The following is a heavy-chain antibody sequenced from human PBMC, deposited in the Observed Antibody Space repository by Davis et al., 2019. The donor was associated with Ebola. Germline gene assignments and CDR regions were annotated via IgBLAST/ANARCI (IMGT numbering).Heavy chain of an antibody. V-gene: IGHV3-9*01. Sequence: SLKISCAASGFTFDDYAMHWVRQAPGKGLEWVSGISWNSGSIGYADSVKGRFTISRDNAKNSLYLQMNSLRAEDTAVYYCARDRGFGYFDYWGQGTLVTVSS. CDR1: GFTFDDYA. D-gene: IGHD3-10*01. J-gene: IGHJ4*02. CDR3: ARDRGFGYFDY. CDR2: ISWNSGSI.